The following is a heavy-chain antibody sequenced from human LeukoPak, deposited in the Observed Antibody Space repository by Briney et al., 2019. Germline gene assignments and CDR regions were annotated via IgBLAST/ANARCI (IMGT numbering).Heavy chain of an antibody. V-gene: IGHV3-21*01. CDR1: GFTFSIYS. J-gene: IGHJ6*03. CDR3: PREGYNSVLAV. D-gene: IGHD3-16*01. CDR2: LGRSISYI. Sequence: GGSRRLSCAASGFTFSIYSMKWVRQAPGKGPEWVSFLGRSISYISYADSVKGRFTISRDNAKNSLYLQMNSLRTEDTAVYYCPREGYNSVLAVGGKGTTAT.